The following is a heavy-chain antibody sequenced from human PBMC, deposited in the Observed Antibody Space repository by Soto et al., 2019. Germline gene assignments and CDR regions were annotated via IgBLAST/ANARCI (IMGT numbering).Heavy chain of an antibody. CDR2: IYYSGST. D-gene: IGHD3-3*01. V-gene: IGHV4-59*08. CDR3: ARHTGTYYDFWSGYSNFDY. J-gene: IGHJ4*02. Sequence: PSETLSLTCTVSGGSISSYYWSWIRQPPGKGLEWIGYIYYSGSTNYNPSLKSRVTISVDTSKNQFSLKLSSVTAADTAVHYCARHTGTYYDFWSGYSNFDYWGQGTLVTVSS. CDR1: GGSISSYY.